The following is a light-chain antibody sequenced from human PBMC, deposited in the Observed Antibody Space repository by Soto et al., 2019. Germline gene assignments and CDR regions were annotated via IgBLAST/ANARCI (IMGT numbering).Light chain of an antibody. CDR3: QQFDGSLWT. CDR1: QSVISTH. Sequence: EIVLTQSPGTLSLSPGERATLSCRASQSVISTHIAWYQQKPGLAPRLLISDTSSRASGIPDRFSGSGSGTDFTLTISGLEPEDFAVYCCQQFDGSLWTFGQGTKVEIK. J-gene: IGKJ1*01. CDR2: DTS. V-gene: IGKV3-20*01.